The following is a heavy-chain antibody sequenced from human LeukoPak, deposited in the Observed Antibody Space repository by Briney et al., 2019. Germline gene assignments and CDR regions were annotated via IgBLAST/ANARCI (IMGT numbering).Heavy chain of an antibody. CDR1: GFTFSSYA. CDR2: ISYDGSNK. V-gene: IGHV3-30*04. CDR3: ARVRRLQLRGPFDY. J-gene: IGHJ4*02. Sequence: GGSLRLSCAASGFTFSSYAMHWVRQAPGKGLEWVAVISYDGSNKYYADSVKGRFTISRDNSKNTLYLQMNSLRAEDTAVYYCARVRRLQLRGPFDYWGQGTLVTVSS. D-gene: IGHD5-24*01.